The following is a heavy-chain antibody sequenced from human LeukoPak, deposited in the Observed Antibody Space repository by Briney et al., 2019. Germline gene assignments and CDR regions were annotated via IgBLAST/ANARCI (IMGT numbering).Heavy chain of an antibody. CDR2: ISTSGSGQ. Sequence: TGRSLRLSCTAAGFTFTSYEFYCVRQAAGKGLEWISYISTSGSGQQYADSVKGRFTISRDSAKNALYLQMNSLRAEDMGVYYCARNGGGRDFWGLGTLVTVSS. J-gene: IGHJ4*02. V-gene: IGHV3-48*03. CDR1: GFTFTSYE. CDR3: ARNGGGRDF. D-gene: IGHD2-21*01.